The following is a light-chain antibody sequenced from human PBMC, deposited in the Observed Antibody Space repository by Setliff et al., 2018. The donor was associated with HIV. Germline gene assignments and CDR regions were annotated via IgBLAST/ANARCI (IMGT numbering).Light chain of an antibody. CDR2: DNI. CDR3: QSYDSSLSAYV. V-gene: IGLV1-40*01. Sequence: QSVLTQPPSVSGAPGQRVTISCTGSTSNIGAGNDVHWYRQLPGTAPKVLIFDNIKRPSGVPDRFSGSKSDTSASLAITGLQADDEADYYCQSYDSSLSAYVFGTGTKGTVL. J-gene: IGLJ1*01. CDR1: TSNIGAGND.